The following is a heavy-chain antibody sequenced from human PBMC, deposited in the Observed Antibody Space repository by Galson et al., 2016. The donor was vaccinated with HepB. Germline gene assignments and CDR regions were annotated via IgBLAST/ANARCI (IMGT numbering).Heavy chain of an antibody. J-gene: IGHJ4*02. V-gene: IGHV3-48*01. CDR3: AREYGQRVNFDC. Sequence: SLRLSCAASGFTLSEYEMSWVRQAPGKGLEWVSYIDRSSSTIYYADSVKGRFTISRDNAKNSLYLQMNSLRVEDTAVYYCAREYGQRVNFDCWGQGTLVTVSS. CDR1: GFTLSEYE. CDR2: IDRSSSTI. D-gene: IGHD3-10*01.